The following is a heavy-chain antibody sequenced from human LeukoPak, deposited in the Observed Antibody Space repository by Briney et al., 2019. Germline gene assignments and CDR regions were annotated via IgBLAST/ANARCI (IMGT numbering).Heavy chain of an antibody. D-gene: IGHD6-13*01. CDR2: LSYDGSNK. V-gene: IGHV3-30*18. CDR3: AKDLGEYSSSWYEGWFDP. CDR1: DFTFSSYG. Sequence: GGSLKLSCAAFDFTFSSYGMHWAGQPPGKGLEWVAVLSYDGSNKYYADSVKGRFTIPRDNSKNTLYLQMNSLRAEDTAVYYCAKDLGEYSSSWYEGWFDPWGQGTLVTVSS. J-gene: IGHJ5*02.